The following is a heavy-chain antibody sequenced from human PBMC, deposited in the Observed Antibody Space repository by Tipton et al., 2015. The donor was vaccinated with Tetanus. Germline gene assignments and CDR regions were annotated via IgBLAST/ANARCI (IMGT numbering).Heavy chain of an antibody. CDR2: LDGTADST. CDR1: GFTFSNYA. Sequence: GSLRLSCVASGFTFSNYAMSWVRQAPGKGLEWVSSLDGTADSTYYADSVKGRFTISRDNAKNTLYLRMSSLRAEDTAVYYCAKERLRSGGTYHRGRFDNWGQGTLVTVSS. J-gene: IGHJ4*02. V-gene: IGHV3-23*01. D-gene: IGHD1-26*01. CDR3: AKERLRSGGTYHRGRFDN.